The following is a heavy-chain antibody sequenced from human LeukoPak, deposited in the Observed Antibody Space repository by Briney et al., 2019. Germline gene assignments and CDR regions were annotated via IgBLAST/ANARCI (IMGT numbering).Heavy chain of an antibody. V-gene: IGHV3-21*01. D-gene: IGHD1-26*01. CDR2: ISSSSSYI. CDR3: ARATAGGSYDAFDI. Sequence: GGTLRLSCAASGFTFSSYGMSWVRQAPGKGLEWVSSISSSSSYIYYADSVKGRFTISRDNAKNSLYLQMNSLRAEDTAVYYCARATAGGSYDAFDIWGQGTMVTVSS. CDR1: GFTFSSYG. J-gene: IGHJ3*02.